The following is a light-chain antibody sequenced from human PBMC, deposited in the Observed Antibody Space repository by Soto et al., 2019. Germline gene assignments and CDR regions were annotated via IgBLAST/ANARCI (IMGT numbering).Light chain of an antibody. V-gene: IGKV3-20*01. J-gene: IGKJ4*01. CDR3: QQHGSSLALT. Sequence: DIVLTQSPGTLSLSPGETATLSCRASQRVTSSYLAWYQQKPGQAPRLLIYGASSRATGIPDRFSGSGSGTDFTLTISRLEPEDFAVYYCQQHGSSLALTFGGGTKVDI. CDR1: QRVTSSY. CDR2: GAS.